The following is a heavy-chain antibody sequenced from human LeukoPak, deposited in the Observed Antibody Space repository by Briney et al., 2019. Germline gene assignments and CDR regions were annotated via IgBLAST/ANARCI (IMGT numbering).Heavy chain of an antibody. CDR1: GGSFSGYY. J-gene: IGHJ4*02. D-gene: IGHD6-19*01. Sequence: PSETLSLTCAVYGGSFSGYYWSWIRQPPGKGLEWIGEINHSGSTNYNPSLKSRVTISVDTSKNQFSLKLSSVTAADTAVYYCARTAKAYMEQWLVRSHYFDYWGQGTLVTVSS. V-gene: IGHV4-34*01. CDR3: ARTAKAYMEQWLVRSHYFDY. CDR2: INHSGST.